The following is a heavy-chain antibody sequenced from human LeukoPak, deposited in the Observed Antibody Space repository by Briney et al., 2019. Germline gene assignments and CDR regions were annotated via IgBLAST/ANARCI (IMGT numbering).Heavy chain of an antibody. Sequence: GGSLRLSCAASGFTFSSYGMHWVRQAPGKGLEWVAVIWYDGSSKYYADSVKGRFTISRDNSKNTLYLQMNSLRAEDTAVYYCARGRSLTAGYYFDYWGQGTLVTVSS. J-gene: IGHJ4*02. CDR3: ARGRSLTAGYYFDY. CDR2: IWYDGSSK. CDR1: GFTFSSYG. V-gene: IGHV3-33*01.